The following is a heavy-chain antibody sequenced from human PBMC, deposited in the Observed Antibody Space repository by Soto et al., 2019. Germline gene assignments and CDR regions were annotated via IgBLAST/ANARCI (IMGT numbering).Heavy chain of an antibody. Sequence: GGSLRLSCTASGFTFTNYAMSWARQAPGKGLEWVSTISNSGSFTYYADSVKGRFTISRDNSRNTLYLQMNSLRAEDTAVYYCAKDSPPHYDILTGPIDYWGQGTLVTVSS. CDR1: GFTFTNYA. CDR3: AKDSPPHYDILTGPIDY. D-gene: IGHD3-9*01. J-gene: IGHJ4*02. CDR2: ISNSGSFT. V-gene: IGHV3-23*01.